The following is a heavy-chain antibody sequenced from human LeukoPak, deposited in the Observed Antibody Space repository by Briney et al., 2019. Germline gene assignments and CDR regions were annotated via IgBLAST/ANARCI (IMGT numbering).Heavy chain of an antibody. Sequence: SETLSLTCTVSGGSLTTYYWTWIRRPAGKGLEWIGRIYRTGSTKYNSSLKSRLFMSVDTSGNHFSLKLRSVTAADTAVYYCARSPAAGGAVGAFDIWGQGTLVTVSS. CDR1: GGSLTTYY. CDR2: IYRTGST. CDR3: ARSPAAGGAVGAFDI. J-gene: IGHJ3*02. D-gene: IGHD6-13*01. V-gene: IGHV4-4*07.